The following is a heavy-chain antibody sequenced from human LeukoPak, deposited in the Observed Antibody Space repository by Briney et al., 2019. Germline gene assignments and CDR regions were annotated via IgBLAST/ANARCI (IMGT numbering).Heavy chain of an antibody. CDR1: GFSISSGYF. Sequence: SSETLSLTCAVSGFSISSGYFWAWIRQSPGKGLEWIGSIFHSGITYYNPSLKSRITISVDTSKNQFSLRLSSVTAADAAVYYCARDRDAFDIWGQGTMVTVSS. CDR3: ARDRDAFDI. J-gene: IGHJ3*02. CDR2: IFHSGIT. V-gene: IGHV4-38-2*02.